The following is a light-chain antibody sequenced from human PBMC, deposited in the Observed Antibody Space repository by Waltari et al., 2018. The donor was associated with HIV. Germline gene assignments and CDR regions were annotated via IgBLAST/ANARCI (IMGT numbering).Light chain of an antibody. V-gene: IGLV3-21*01. Sequence: SYVLTQPPSVSVAPGKTATITCGGNNIGAKSVQWCQQQSAQAPVLVIYYYSARPSGIPERFSGSNSGNTATLTISRVEAGDEADYYCQVWDSNSDHYVFGTGTKVTVL. J-gene: IGLJ1*01. CDR2: YYS. CDR3: QVWDSNSDHYV. CDR1: NIGAKS.